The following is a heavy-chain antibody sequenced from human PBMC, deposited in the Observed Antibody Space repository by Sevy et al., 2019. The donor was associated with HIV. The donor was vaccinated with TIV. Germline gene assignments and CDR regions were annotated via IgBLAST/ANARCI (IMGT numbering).Heavy chain of an antibody. CDR1: GFTFSSYW. Sequence: GGSLRLSCAASGFTFSSYWMSWVRQAPGKGLEWVANIKQDGSEKYYVYSVKGRFTISRDNAKNSLYLQMNSLRAEDTAVYYCARSLLYGDYGWRDAFDIWGQGTMVTVSS. D-gene: IGHD4-17*01. CDR2: IKQDGSEK. V-gene: IGHV3-7*03. CDR3: ARSLLYGDYGWRDAFDI. J-gene: IGHJ3*02.